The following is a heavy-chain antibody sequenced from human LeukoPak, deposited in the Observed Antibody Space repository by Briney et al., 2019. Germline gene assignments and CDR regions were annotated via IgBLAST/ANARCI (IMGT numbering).Heavy chain of an antibody. J-gene: IGHJ4*02. V-gene: IGHV4-34*01. CDR2: INHSGST. D-gene: IGHD5-24*01. Sequence: PSETLSLTCAVYGGSFSGYYWSWIRQPPGKGLEWIGEINHSGSTNYNPSLKSRVTISVDTSKNQFSLKLSSVTAADTAVYYCARERVSVRDGYNTIDYWGQGTLVTVSS. CDR1: GGSFSGYY. CDR3: ARERVSVRDGYNTIDY.